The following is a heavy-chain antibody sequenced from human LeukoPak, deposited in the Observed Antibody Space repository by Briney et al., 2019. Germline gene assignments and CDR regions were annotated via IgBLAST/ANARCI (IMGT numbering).Heavy chain of an antibody. V-gene: IGHV5-51*01. CDR3: ARQPLVRDCGSDREFDY. Sequence: LGESLKISRKGSGYSFTSYWIGWVRQMPGKGLEWMGIIYPGDSNTRYSPSFQGQVTISADKSISTAYLQWTSLKASDTAIYYCARQPLVRDCGSDREFDYWGQGT. D-gene: IGHD2-21*02. CDR1: GYSFTSYW. J-gene: IGHJ4*02. CDR2: IYPGDSNT.